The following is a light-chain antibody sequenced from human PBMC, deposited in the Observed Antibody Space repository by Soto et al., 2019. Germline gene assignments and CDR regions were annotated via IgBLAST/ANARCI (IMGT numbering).Light chain of an antibody. V-gene: IGLV2-14*01. CDR1: SDDIGTYEY. Sequence: QSVLTQPASVSGSPGQTITISCTGSSDDIGTYEYISWHQHHPGKAPKLIIYEVSNRPSGVSNRFSGSKSGNTASLTISGLQAEDEADYYCSSYTSSSTPFVFGTGTKVTVL. CDR2: EVS. J-gene: IGLJ1*01. CDR3: SSYTSSSTPFV.